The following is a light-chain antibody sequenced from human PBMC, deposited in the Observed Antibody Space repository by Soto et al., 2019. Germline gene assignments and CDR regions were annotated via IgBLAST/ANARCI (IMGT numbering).Light chain of an antibody. CDR2: DVS. CDR3: SSGAGMNNLV. Sequence: QSALTQPPSASGSPGQSVTISCSGTSSDVGAYNYVSWFQLHPGKAPNLMIYDVSKRPSGVPDRFSGSKSGSTASLTVAGLQAEDEADYCCSSGAGMNNLVFGGGTKLTVL. V-gene: IGLV2-8*01. J-gene: IGLJ2*01. CDR1: SSDVGAYNY.